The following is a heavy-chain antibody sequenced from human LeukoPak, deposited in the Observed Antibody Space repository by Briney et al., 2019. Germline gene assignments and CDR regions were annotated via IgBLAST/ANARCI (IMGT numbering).Heavy chain of an antibody. CDR3: ARDPVDYGGPFDY. CDR1: GGTFSSYA. Sequence: ASVKVSCKASGGTFSSYAISWVRQAPGQGLEWMGRIIPILGTANYAQKFQGRVTITADKSTSTAYMELSSLRSEDTAVYYCARDPVDYGGPFDYWGQGTLVTVSS. J-gene: IGHJ4*02. V-gene: IGHV1-69*04. D-gene: IGHD4-23*01. CDR2: IIPILGTA.